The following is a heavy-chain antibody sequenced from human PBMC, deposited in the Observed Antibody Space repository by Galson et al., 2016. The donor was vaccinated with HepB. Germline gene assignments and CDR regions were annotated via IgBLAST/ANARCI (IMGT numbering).Heavy chain of an antibody. CDR3: AHLNSYGNSGYYYFDY. CDR1: GFSLSTSGVG. Sequence: PALVKPTQTLTLTCSFSGFSLSTSGVGVGWIRQPPGRALEWLALIYWDEDKRYSPSLRSRLTITKGTSKNQVVLTMTNMDPVDTATYYCAHLNSYGNSGYYYFDYWGQGTLVTVSS. CDR2: IYWDEDK. J-gene: IGHJ4*02. D-gene: IGHD3-22*01. V-gene: IGHV2-5*02.